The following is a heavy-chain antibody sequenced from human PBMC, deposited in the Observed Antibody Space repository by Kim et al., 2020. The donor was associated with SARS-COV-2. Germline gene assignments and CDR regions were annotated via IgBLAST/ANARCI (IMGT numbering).Heavy chain of an antibody. CDR1: GFTFSSYS. Sequence: GSLRLSCAASGFTFSSYSMNWVRQAPGKGLEWVSSISSSSSYIYYADSVQGRFTISRDNAKNSLYLQMNSLRAEDTAVYYCARDRAAAPAFFAYYYGMDVWGQGTTVTVSS. V-gene: IGHV3-21*01. CDR3: ARDRAAAPAFFAYYYGMDV. J-gene: IGHJ6*02. CDR2: ISSSSSYI. D-gene: IGHD6-13*01.